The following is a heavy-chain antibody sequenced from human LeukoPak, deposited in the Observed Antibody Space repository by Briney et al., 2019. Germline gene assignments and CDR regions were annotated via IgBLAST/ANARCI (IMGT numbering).Heavy chain of an antibody. CDR3: AKGWEQQLYDAFDI. Sequence: PGRSLRLSCAASGFTFDDYTMHWVRQAPGKGLEWVSGISWNSGSIGYADSVKGRFTIYRDNAKNSLYLQMNSLRAEDMALYYCAKGWEQQLYDAFDIWGQGTMVTVSS. CDR1: GFTFDDYT. D-gene: IGHD6-13*01. V-gene: IGHV3-9*03. CDR2: ISWNSGSI. J-gene: IGHJ3*02.